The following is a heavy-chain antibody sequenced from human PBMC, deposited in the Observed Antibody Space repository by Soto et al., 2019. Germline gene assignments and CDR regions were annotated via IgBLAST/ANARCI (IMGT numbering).Heavy chain of an antibody. CDR3: ARGAIAIFGVVAFDY. V-gene: IGHV3-53*01. CDR2: IYAGGST. J-gene: IGHJ4*02. CDR1: GFTVSSNY. D-gene: IGHD3-3*01. Sequence: EVQLMESGGGLIQPGGSLRPSCAASGFTVSSNYMTWVRQAPGKGLEWVSVIYAGGSTYYTDSVQGRFTISRDNSKNTLYLQMNSLRAEDTAVYYCARGAIAIFGVVAFDYWGQGILVTVSS.